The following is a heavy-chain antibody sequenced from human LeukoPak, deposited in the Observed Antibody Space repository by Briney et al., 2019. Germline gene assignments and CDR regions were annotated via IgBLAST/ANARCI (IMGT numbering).Heavy chain of an antibody. J-gene: IGHJ4*02. D-gene: IGHD6-19*01. CDR1: GFTFSNYA. CDR2: IISSGDST. V-gene: IGHV3-23*01. Sequence: GGSPRLSCAASGFTFSNYAMSWVRQAPGKGLEWVSVIISSGDSTYYADSVKGRFAISRDNSKNTLYLQMNSLRAEDTAVYYCAKRSGRGAYYFDYWGQGTLVTVSS. CDR3: AKRSGRGAYYFDY.